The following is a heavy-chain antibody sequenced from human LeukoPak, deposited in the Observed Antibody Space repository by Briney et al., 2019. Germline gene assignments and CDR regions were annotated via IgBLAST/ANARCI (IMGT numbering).Heavy chain of an antibody. D-gene: IGHD3-22*01. V-gene: IGHV4-59*01. CDR2: IYYSGST. CDR1: GGSISSYY. CDR3: ARGAHDSSGYYHNDY. J-gene: IGHJ4*02. Sequence: SEILSLTCTVSGGSISSYYWSWIRQPPGKGLEWIGYIYYSGSTNYNPSLKSRVTISVDTSKNQFSLKLSSVTAADTAVYYCARGAHDSSGYYHNDYWGQGTLVTVSS.